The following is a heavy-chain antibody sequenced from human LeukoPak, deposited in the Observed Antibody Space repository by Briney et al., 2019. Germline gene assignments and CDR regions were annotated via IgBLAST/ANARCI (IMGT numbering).Heavy chain of an antibody. D-gene: IGHD1-26*01. CDR2: IYSGGST. CDR3: ARSMGATTLYFDY. CDR1: GFTVSSNY. J-gene: IGHJ4*02. Sequence: PGGSLRLSCAASGFTVSSNYMSWVRQAPGKGLEWVSVIYSGGSTYYADSVKGRFTISRHNSKNTLYLQMNSLRAEDTAVYYCARSMGATTLYFDYWGQGTLVTVSS. V-gene: IGHV3-53*04.